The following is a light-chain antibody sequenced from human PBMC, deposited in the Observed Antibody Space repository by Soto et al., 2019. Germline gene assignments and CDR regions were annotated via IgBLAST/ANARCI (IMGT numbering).Light chain of an antibody. CDR3: ISSSGINEEV. Sequence: QSVLTQPPSASGSPGQSVTISCTGTSSYVGGYNFVSWYQQHPGKAPKLMIYEVTKRPSGVPDRFSGSKSGNTASLTVSGLQAEDEAEYDCISSSGINEEVYGTAPKAPVL. V-gene: IGLV2-8*01. CDR2: EVT. CDR1: SSYVGGYNF. J-gene: IGLJ1*01.